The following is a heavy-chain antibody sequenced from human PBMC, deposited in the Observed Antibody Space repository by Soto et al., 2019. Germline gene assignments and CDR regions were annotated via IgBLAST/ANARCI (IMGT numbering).Heavy chain of an antibody. D-gene: IGHD6-13*01. J-gene: IGHJ4*02. CDR2: MSYDGSQK. Sequence: QAQLVESGGSVVQPGRSLRLSCAASGFIFSTYTMHWVRQAPGKGLEWLTVMSYDGSQKYYADSVKGRLTISRDNSKNTQYLQMTSLRAEDTAVYHCAIAKSSSWHNFDYWGQGTLVTVSS. V-gene: IGHV3-30-3*01. CDR1: GFIFSTYT. CDR3: AIAKSSSWHNFDY.